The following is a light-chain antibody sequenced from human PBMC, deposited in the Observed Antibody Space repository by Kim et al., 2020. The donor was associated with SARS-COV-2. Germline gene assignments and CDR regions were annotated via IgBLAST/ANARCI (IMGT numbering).Light chain of an antibody. CDR3: QLYEIYST. J-gene: IGKJ1*01. CDR1: QNINTW. V-gene: IGKV1-5*03. CDR2: KAS. Sequence: DIQMTQSPSTLSASVGDRVTITCRASQNINTWLAWYQQKPGKAPKLLVYKASYLESGVPSRFSGSGSGTEFTLIISSLQPDDFATYYCQLYEIYSTFGQGTKVDIK.